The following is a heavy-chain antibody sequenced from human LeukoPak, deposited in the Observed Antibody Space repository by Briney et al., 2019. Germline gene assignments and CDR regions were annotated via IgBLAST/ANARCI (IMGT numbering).Heavy chain of an antibody. Sequence: GGSLRLSCAASRFTSSNYALSWVRQAPGKGLEWVSTISAGGSTYYADSVKGRFTVSRDNSKNTLSLQINSLRAEDTAVYYCANLKYDYWGQGTLVTVSS. D-gene: IGHD3-9*01. CDR2: ISAGGST. J-gene: IGHJ4*02. V-gene: IGHV3-23*01. CDR1: RFTSSNYA. CDR3: ANLKYDY.